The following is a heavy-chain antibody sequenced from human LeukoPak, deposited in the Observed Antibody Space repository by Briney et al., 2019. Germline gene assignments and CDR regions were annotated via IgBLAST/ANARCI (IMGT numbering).Heavy chain of an antibody. CDR2: ISAYNGNT. CDR1: GYTFTSYG. D-gene: IGHD5-12*01. Sequence: ASVKVSCKASGYTFTSYGISWVRQAPGQGLEWMGWISAYNGNTNYAQKLQGRVTMTTDTSTSTAYMELRSLRSDDTAVYYCARGSSGYGMRYYFDYWGQGTLVTVSS. CDR3: ARGSSGYGMRYYFDY. V-gene: IGHV1-18*01. J-gene: IGHJ4*02.